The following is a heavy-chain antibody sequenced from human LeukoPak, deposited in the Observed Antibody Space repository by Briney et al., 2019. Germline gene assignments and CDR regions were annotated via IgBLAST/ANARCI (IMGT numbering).Heavy chain of an antibody. CDR3: ARDWDHSPDF. CDR2: ISYDGSNK. D-gene: IGHD1-26*01. J-gene: IGHJ4*02. CDR1: GFTFSSSG. Sequence: GGSLRLSCAASGFTFSSSGMHWVRQAPGKGLEWVAVISYDGSNKYYADSVKGRFTISRDNGKNSLYLQMDSLRAEDTAVYYCARDWDHSPDFWGQGTLVTVSS. V-gene: IGHV3-30*03.